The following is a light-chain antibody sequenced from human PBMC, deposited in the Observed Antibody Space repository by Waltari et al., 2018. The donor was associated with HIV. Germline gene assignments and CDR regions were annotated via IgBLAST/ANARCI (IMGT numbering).Light chain of an antibody. CDR2: GNS. J-gene: IGLJ2*01. CDR1: SSNIGAGFD. CDR3: QSYDRSLSGYVV. Sequence: QSLLTQPPSVSGAPGQRVTISCTGSSSNIGAGFDVHWYQHLPGTVPKLLIYGNSNRPSGVPHRFSGSKSCTSASLAITGLQAEDEADYYCQSYDRSLSGYVVFGGGTKLTVL. V-gene: IGLV1-40*01.